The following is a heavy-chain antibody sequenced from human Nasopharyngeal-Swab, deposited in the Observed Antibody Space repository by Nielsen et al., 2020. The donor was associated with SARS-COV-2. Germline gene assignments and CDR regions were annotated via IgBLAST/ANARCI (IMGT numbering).Heavy chain of an antibody. CDR2: FDPEDGET. J-gene: IGHJ5*02. V-gene: IGHV1-24*01. CDR3: ATSSPIYYGSGSQNWFDP. CDR1: GYTLTELS. Sequence: SVKVSCKVSGYTLTELSMHWVRQAPGKGLEWMGGFDPEDGETIYAQKFQGRVTMTEDTSTDTAYMELSSLRSEDTAVYYCATSSPIYYGSGSQNWFDPWGQGTLVTVSS. D-gene: IGHD3-10*01.